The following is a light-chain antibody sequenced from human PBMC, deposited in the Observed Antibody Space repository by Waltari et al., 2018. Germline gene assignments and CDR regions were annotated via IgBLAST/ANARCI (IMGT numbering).Light chain of an antibody. CDR2: WAA. Sequence: DIVMTQSPDSLAVSLGERATINCKSSQTVFYSSNNTDCLAWYQQKPGQPPKLLIYWAATRESGVPDRFSGSGSGTDFTLTISSLQAEDVAVYYCQQYYSIPITFGQGTKVEIK. CDR3: QQYYSIPIT. V-gene: IGKV4-1*01. J-gene: IGKJ1*01. CDR1: QTVFYSSNNTDC.